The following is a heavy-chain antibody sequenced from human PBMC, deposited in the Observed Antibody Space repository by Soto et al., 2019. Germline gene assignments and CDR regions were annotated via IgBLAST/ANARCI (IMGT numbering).Heavy chain of an antibody. J-gene: IGHJ6*02. CDR3: ATTGTSKDYYYYGMDV. D-gene: IGHD1-7*01. Sequence: GGSLRLSCAASGFTFSSYSMNWVRQAPGKGLEWVSYISSSSSTIYYADSVKGRFTISRDNAKNSLYLQMNSLRDEDTAVYYCATTGTSKDYYYYGMDVWGQGTTVTVSS. V-gene: IGHV3-48*02. CDR2: ISSSSSTI. CDR1: GFTFSSYS.